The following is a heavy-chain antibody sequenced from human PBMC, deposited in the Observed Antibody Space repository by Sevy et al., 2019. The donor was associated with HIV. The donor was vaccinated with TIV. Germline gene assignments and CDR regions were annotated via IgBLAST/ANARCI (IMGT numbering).Heavy chain of an antibody. CDR2: ISSSSSYI. V-gene: IGHV3-21*01. D-gene: IGHD3-10*01. CDR3: ARDRGITMVRGAPDY. Sequence: GGSLRLSCAASGFTFSSYSMNWVRQAPGKGLEWVSSISSSSSYIYYADSVKGRFTISRDNAKNSRYLEMNSLRAEDTAVYYCARDRGITMVRGAPDYWGQGTLVTVSS. J-gene: IGHJ4*02. CDR1: GFTFSSYS.